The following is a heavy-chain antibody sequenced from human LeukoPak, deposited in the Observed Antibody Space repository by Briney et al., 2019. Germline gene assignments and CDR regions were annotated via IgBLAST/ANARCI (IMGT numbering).Heavy chain of an antibody. V-gene: IGHV1-2*02. Sequence: ASVKVSCKASGYTFTGYYMHWVRQAPGQGLEWMGWINPNSGGTNYAQKFQGRVTMTRDTSISTAYMELSRLRSDDTAVYYCARDYSNLNWFDPWGQGTLVTVSP. J-gene: IGHJ5*02. CDR3: ARDYSNLNWFDP. CDR2: INPNSGGT. D-gene: IGHD4-11*01. CDR1: GYTFTGYY.